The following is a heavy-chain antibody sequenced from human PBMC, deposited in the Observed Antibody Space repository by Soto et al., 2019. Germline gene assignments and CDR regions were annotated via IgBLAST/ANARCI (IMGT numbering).Heavy chain of an antibody. CDR3: ARDRRLVSQRQQLVPGY. CDR1: GYTFTGYY. J-gene: IGHJ4*02. CDR2: INPNSGGT. V-gene: IGHV1-2*02. Sequence: GASVKVSCKASGYTFTGYYMHCVRQAPGQGLEWMGWINPNSGGTNYAQKFQGRVTMTRDTSISTAYMELSRLRSDDTAVYYCARDRRLVSQRQQLVPGYWGQGTLVTVSS. D-gene: IGHD6-13*01.